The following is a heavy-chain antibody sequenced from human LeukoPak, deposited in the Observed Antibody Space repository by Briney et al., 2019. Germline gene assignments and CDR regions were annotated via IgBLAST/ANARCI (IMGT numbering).Heavy chain of an antibody. CDR3: ARDWSTSSSEDY. D-gene: IGHD2-2*01. J-gene: IGHJ4*02. V-gene: IGHV1-69*04. Sequence: ASVKVSCKASGGTFSSYAISWVRQAPGQGLEWMGRIIPILGIANYAQKFQGRVTITADKSTSTAYMEPSSLRSEDTAVYYCARDWSTSSSEDYWGQGTLVTVSS. CDR2: IIPILGIA. CDR1: GGTFSSYA.